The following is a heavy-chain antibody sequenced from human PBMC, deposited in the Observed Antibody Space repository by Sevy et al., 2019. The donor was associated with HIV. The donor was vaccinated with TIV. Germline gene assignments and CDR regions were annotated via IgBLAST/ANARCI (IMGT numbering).Heavy chain of an antibody. Sequence: SETLSLTCAVSGYSISSGYYWGWIRQPPGKGLEWIGSIYHSGSTYYNPSLKSRVTISVDTSKNQFSLKLSSVTAADTAVYYCATIPHNDGEVDYYYYYMDVWGKGTTVTVSS. CDR2: IYHSGST. V-gene: IGHV4-38-2*01. D-gene: IGHD1-1*01. CDR3: ATIPHNDGEVDYYYYYMDV. CDR1: GYSISSGYY. J-gene: IGHJ6*03.